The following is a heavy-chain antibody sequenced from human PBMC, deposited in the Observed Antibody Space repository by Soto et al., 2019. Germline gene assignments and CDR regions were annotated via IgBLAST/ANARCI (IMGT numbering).Heavy chain of an antibody. Sequence: SGPTLVNPTQTLTMTCSFSGFSHHTDKVGVGWIRQPPGKALEWLALIYWDDDKRYSPSLKSRLTITKDTSKNQVVLTMTNMDPVDTATYYCAHEIGHYASSGYSGHAFDIWGQGTMVTVSS. J-gene: IGHJ3*02. CDR3: AHEIGHYASSGYSGHAFDI. CDR1: GFSHHTDKVG. CDR2: IYWDDDK. D-gene: IGHD3-22*01. V-gene: IGHV2-5*02.